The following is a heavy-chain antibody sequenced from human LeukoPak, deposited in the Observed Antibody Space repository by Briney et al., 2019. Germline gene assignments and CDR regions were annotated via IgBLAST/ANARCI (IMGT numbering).Heavy chain of an antibody. J-gene: IGHJ4*02. CDR2: ISSSGTST. CDR3: AKSSIFYDSSGYYVGEKYYFDY. V-gene: IGHV3-23*01. CDR1: GFTFSSYG. D-gene: IGHD3-22*01. Sequence: QPGGSLRLSCAASGFTFSSYGMSWVRQAPGKGLEWVSGISSSGTSTYYADSVKGRFTISRDNSKNTLYLQMNSLRAEDTAIYYCAKSSIFYDSSGYYVGEKYYFDYWGQGTLVTVSS.